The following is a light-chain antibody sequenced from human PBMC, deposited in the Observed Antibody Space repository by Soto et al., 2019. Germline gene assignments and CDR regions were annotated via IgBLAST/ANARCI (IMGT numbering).Light chain of an antibody. V-gene: IGKV1-5*03. J-gene: IGKJ2*01. CDR3: QQYDSDSST. CDR1: QSINNW. Sequence: DIQMTQSPSTLSASVGDRVTITCRASQSINNWLAWYQQKPGKAPKLLIYEASSLLSGVPSRFSGSGSGTEFTLTINSLQPDDFAAYYCQQYDSDSSTFGQGTKLAI. CDR2: EAS.